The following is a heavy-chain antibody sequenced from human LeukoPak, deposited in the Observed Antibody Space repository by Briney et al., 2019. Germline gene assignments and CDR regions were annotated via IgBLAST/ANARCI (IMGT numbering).Heavy chain of an antibody. J-gene: IGHJ1*01. CDR3: ASPVAIVGATRAEYFQH. V-gene: IGHV3-66*01. D-gene: IGHD1-26*01. Sequence: GGSLRLSCAASGFTVSSNYMSWVRQAPGKGLEWVSVIYSDDSTYYADSVKGRFTISRDNPKNTLYLQMNSLRAEDTAVYYCASPVAIVGATRAEYFQHWGQGTLVTVSS. CDR2: IYSDDST. CDR1: GFTVSSNY.